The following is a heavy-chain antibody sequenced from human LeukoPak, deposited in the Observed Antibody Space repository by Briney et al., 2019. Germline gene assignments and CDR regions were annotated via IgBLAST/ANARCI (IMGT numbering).Heavy chain of an antibody. Sequence: ASVKVSRKASGYTFTSYHMHWVRQAPGQGLEWMGKINLSGGSTAYAQKFQGRVTMTGDTSTSTVYMELSSLRSEDTAVYYCARDYVDDIPMIKDYWGQGTLVTVSS. CDR2: INLSGGST. CDR1: GYTFTSYH. D-gene: IGHD2-8*01. CDR3: ARDYVDDIPMIKDY. V-gene: IGHV1-46*01. J-gene: IGHJ4*02.